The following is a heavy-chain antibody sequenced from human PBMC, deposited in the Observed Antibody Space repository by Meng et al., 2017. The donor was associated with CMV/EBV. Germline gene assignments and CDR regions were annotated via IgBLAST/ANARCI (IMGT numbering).Heavy chain of an antibody. V-gene: IGHV3-7*02. CDR1: GLPISNYW. J-gene: IGHJ4*02. Sequence: YLVESGGVLVQLGGTLRLSCAASGLPISNYWLSWVRQAPGKGLEWVANIKNDGSERYYVDSVKGRFSISRDNADNSLYLQMNNLRAEDTAVYYCRLGHYSQDWGQGTLVTVSS. D-gene: IGHD4-17*01. CDR2: IKNDGSER. CDR3: RLGHYSQD.